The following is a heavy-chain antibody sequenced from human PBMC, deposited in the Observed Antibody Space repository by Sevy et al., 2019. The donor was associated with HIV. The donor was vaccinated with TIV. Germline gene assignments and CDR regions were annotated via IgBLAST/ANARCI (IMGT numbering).Heavy chain of an antibody. J-gene: IGHJ6*02. Sequence: GGSLRLSCAASGFPFSNYAMSWIRQAPGKGLEWVSTLIGGGSRTYYADSVTGRFTISMDNSKNTLYLQMNSLRADDTAIYYCAKRRVQSGLSGGGANYGWDVCGHGTTVTVSS. D-gene: IGHD2-15*01. V-gene: IGHV3-23*01. CDR2: LIGGGSRT. CDR1: GFPFSNYA. CDR3: AKRRVQSGLSGGGANYGWDV.